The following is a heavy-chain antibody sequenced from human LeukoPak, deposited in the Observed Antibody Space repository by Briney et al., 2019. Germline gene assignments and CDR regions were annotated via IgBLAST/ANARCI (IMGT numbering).Heavy chain of an antibody. CDR2: ISGSAHKI. J-gene: IGHJ4*02. Sequence: GGSLRLSCVASGITFSNYAVSWVRQAPEKGLDWVSVISGSAHKIRYADSVKGRFTISRDNCENIVYLQMNNLRAEDTAVYYCAGRVTGYSSGYVYWGQGTLVTVSS. D-gene: IGHD5-18*01. CDR3: AGRVTGYSSGYVY. CDR1: GITFSNYA. V-gene: IGHV3-23*01.